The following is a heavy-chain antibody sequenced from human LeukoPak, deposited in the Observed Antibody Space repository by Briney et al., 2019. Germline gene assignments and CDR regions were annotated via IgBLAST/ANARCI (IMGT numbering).Heavy chain of an antibody. Sequence: PGGSLRLSCAASGFTFSNAWMSWVRQAPGKGLEWVGRIKSKTDGGTTDYAAPVKGRFTISRDDSKNTLYLQMNSLKTEDTAVYYCTTTGRIFGVVPWDYWGQGTLVTVSS. J-gene: IGHJ4*02. D-gene: IGHD3-3*01. V-gene: IGHV3-15*01. CDR3: TTTGRIFGVVPWDY. CDR1: GFTFSNAW. CDR2: IKSKTDGGTT.